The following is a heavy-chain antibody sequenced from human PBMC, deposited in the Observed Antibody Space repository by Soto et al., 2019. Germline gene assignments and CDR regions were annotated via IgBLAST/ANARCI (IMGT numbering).Heavy chain of an antibody. CDR3: TRTPYSSSSTGTYFDY. CDR1: GFTFSGSA. J-gene: IGHJ4*02. Sequence: GGSLRLSCAASGFTFSGSAMHWVRQASGKGLEWVGRIRSKANSYATAYAASVKGRFTISRDDSKNTAYLQMNSLKTEDTVVYYCTRTPYSSSSTGTYFDYWGQGALVTVSS. CDR2: IRSKANSYAT. V-gene: IGHV3-73*01. D-gene: IGHD6-6*01.